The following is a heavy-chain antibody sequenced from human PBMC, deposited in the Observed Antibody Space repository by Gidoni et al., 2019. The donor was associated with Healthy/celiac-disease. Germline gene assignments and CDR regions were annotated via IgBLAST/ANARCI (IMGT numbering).Heavy chain of an antibody. CDR3: ARDSGYSYGYLDY. J-gene: IGHJ4*02. CDR1: GFTFSSYG. Sequence: QVQLVESGGGVVQPGRSLRLSCAASGFTFSSYGMHWVRQAPGKGLEWVAVIWYDGSNKYYADSVKGRFTISRDNSKNTLYLQMNSLRAEDTAVYYCARDSGYSYGYLDYWGQGTLVTVSS. D-gene: IGHD5-18*01. CDR2: IWYDGSNK. V-gene: IGHV3-33*01.